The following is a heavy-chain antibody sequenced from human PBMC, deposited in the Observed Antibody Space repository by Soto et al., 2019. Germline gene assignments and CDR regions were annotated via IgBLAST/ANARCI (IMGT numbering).Heavy chain of an antibody. CDR1: GFTFSSYD. Sequence: GGSLRLSCAASGFTFSSYDIHWVRQATGKGLEWVSAIGTAGDTYYPGSVKGRFTISRENAKNSLYLQMNSLRAGDTAVYYCARDSTGKSAFDIWGQGTMVTVSS. V-gene: IGHV3-13*01. CDR2: IGTAGDT. CDR3: ARDSTGKSAFDI. J-gene: IGHJ3*02.